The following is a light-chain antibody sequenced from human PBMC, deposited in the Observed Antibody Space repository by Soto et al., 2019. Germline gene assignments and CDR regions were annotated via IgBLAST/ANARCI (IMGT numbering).Light chain of an antibody. CDR1: QGIRND. CDR3: LQHNSYPSIT. CDR2: AAS. Sequence: AIQMTQSPSSLSASVGDRVTITLRASQGIRNDLDWFQQKPGKAPKLLIYAASNLQSGVPARFSGSGSGTDFTLTISSLQPEDFATYYCLQHNSYPSITFGQGTRLE. J-gene: IGKJ5*01. V-gene: IGKV1-6*01.